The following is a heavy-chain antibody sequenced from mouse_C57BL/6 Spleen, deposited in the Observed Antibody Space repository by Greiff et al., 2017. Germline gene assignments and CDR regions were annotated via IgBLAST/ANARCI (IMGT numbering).Heavy chain of an antibody. Sequence: EVQLQQSGAELVRPGASVKLSCTASGFNIKDDYMHWVKQRPEQGLEWIGWIDPENGDTEYASKFQGKATITADTASNTAYLQLSSLTSEATAVYYCTTHGSFDYWGQGTTLTVSS. CDR3: TTHGSFDY. V-gene: IGHV14-4*01. D-gene: IGHD1-1*01. CDR1: GFNIKDDY. CDR2: IDPENGDT. J-gene: IGHJ2*01.